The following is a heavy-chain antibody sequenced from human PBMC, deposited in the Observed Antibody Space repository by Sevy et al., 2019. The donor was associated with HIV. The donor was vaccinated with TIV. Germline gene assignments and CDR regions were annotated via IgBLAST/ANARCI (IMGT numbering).Heavy chain of an antibody. CDR1: GFTFSSYW. J-gene: IGHJ6*02. CDR2: INSDGSST. Sequence: GESLKISCAASGFTFSSYWMHWVRQAPGKGLVWVSRINSDGSSTSYADSVKGRFTISRDNAKNTLYLQMNSLRAEDTAVYYCARGRVGPYDYVWGSYNGYYYGMDVWGQGTTVTVSS. CDR3: ARGRVGPYDYVWGSYNGYYYGMDV. D-gene: IGHD3-16*01. V-gene: IGHV3-74*01.